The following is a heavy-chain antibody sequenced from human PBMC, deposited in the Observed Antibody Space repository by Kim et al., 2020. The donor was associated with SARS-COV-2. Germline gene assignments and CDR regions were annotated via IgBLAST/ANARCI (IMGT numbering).Heavy chain of an antibody. J-gene: IGHJ6*01. CDR3: ARDLGYCSSISCYDGLGYNYYGIDV. D-gene: IGHD2-2*01. Sequence: SVKVSCKASGGTFSSYAISWVRQAPRQGLEWMGGIIPIFGTAKYAQKFQGRVTITADESTSTAYMELSSLRSEDTAVYYCARDLGYCSSISCYDGLGYNYYGIDV. V-gene: IGHV1-69*13. CDR2: IIPIFGTA. CDR1: GGTFSSYA.